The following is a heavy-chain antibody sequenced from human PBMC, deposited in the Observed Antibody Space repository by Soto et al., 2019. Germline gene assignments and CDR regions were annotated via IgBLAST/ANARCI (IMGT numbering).Heavy chain of an antibody. V-gene: IGHV1-3*01. J-gene: IGHJ4*02. Sequence: GASVKVSCKASGYIFTSYVMEWVRQAPGQRLEWMGWINAGNGNTKYSQKFQGRVTITRDTSANTAYMELSSLRSEDTAVYYCARSAPPLDSWGQGTLVTVSS. CDR3: ARSAPPLDS. CDR1: GYIFTSYV. CDR2: INAGNGNT.